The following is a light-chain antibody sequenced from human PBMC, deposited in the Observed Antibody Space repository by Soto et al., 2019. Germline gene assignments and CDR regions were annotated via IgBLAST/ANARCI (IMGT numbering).Light chain of an antibody. CDR2: GAS. J-gene: IGKJ1*01. CDR3: QQYFEWPPMT. Sequence: EVMLIQSPATLSMSPGERATLSCRASETVATNLAWYQQKPGRAPRLLISGASTRAAGISDRFRGGGSGTEFTLTITSLRSEDSGNYYCQQYFEWPPMTFGQGTKVDIK. V-gene: IGKV3-15*01. CDR1: ETVATN.